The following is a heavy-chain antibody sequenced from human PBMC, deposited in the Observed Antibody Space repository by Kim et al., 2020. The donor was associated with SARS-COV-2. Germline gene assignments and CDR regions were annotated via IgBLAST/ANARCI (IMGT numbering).Heavy chain of an antibody. D-gene: IGHD2-2*01. CDR3: AGSSTKFAGNYYYYMDV. Sequence: GGSLRLSCAASGFTVSSNYMSWVRQAPGKGLEWVSVIYSGGSTYYADSVKGRFTISRHNSKNTLYLQMNSLRAEDTAVYYCAGSSTKFAGNYYYYMDVWGKGTTVTVSS. CDR1: GFTVSSNY. CDR2: IYSGGST. V-gene: IGHV3-53*04. J-gene: IGHJ6*03.